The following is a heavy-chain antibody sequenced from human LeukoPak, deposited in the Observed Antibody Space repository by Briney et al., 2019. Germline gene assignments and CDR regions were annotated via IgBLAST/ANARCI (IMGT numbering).Heavy chain of an antibody. CDR1: GFTFSSYS. D-gene: IGHD7-27*01. J-gene: IGHJ4*02. CDR3: ARDLGTPLREGGVDY. Sequence: GGSLRLSCAASGFTFSSYSMNWVRQAPGKGLEWVSSISSSSSYIYYADSVKGRFTISRDNAKNSLYLQMNSLRAEDTAVYYCARDLGTPLREGGVDYWGQGTLVTVSS. V-gene: IGHV3-21*01. CDR2: ISSSSSYI.